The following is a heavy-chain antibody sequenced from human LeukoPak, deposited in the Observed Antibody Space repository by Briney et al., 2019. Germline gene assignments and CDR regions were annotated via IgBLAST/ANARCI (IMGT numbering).Heavy chain of an antibody. CDR2: IRNDGSDK. V-gene: IGHV3-30*02. CDR3: AKLGYLHYYDSSGPDY. J-gene: IGHJ4*02. CDR1: GFTFSTYG. Sequence: PGRSLRLSCAASGFTFSTYGMHWVRQAPGKGLDWVAFIRNDGSDKYYADSVKGRCTISRDNSKKTLYLQMNSLRAEDTAIYYCAKLGYLHYYDSSGPDYWGQGTLVTVSS. D-gene: IGHD3-22*01.